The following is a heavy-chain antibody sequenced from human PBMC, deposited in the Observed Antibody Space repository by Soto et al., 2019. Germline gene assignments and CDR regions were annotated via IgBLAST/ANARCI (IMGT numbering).Heavy chain of an antibody. CDR2: ISGSGGST. V-gene: IGHV3-23*01. Sequence: EVQLLESGGGLVQPGGSLRLSCAASGFTFSSYAMSWVRQAPGKGLEWVSAISGSGGSTYYADSVKGRFTISRDNSKNMLYLQMNSLRAEDTAVYYCAKVIGGDDYYGSGRFWGQGTLVTVSS. CDR1: GFTFSSYA. D-gene: IGHD3-10*01. CDR3: AKVIGGDDYYGSGRF. J-gene: IGHJ4*02.